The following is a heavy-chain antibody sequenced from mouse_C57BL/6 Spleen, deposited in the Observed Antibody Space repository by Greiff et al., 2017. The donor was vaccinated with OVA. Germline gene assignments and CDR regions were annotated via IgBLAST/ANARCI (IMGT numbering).Heavy chain of an antibody. CDR2: IYPGDGDT. J-gene: IGHJ3*01. CDR3: ARGTAQARAWFAY. Sequence: VKLMESGAELVKPGASVKISCKASGYAFSSYWMNWVKQRPGKGLEWIGQIYPGDGDTNYNGKFKGKATLTADKSSSTAYMQLSSLTSEDSAVYFCARGTAQARAWFAYWGQGTLVTVSA. V-gene: IGHV1-80*01. D-gene: IGHD3-2*02. CDR1: GYAFSSYW.